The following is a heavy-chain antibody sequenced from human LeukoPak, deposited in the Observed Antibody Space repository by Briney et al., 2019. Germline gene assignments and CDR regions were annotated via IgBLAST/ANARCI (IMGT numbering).Heavy chain of an antibody. D-gene: IGHD1-7*01. V-gene: IGHV3-48*03. CDR3: ARLYWNSDY. J-gene: IGHJ4*02. CDR2: IGSSGSTV. CDR1: GFSFSSYE. Sequence: GGSLRLSCAASGFSFSSYEMNWVRQAPGKGLEWVSYIGSSGSTVYYADSVKGRFTISRDNAKNSLYLQMNSLRDEDTAVYYCARLYWNSDYWGQGTLVTVSS.